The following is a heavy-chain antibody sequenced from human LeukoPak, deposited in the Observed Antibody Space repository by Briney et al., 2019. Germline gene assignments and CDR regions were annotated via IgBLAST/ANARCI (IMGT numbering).Heavy chain of an antibody. D-gene: IGHD5-18*01. CDR3: QGSDTAMGPDY. V-gene: IGHV1-69*04. Sequence: SVKVSCKASGGTFSSYAISWVRQAPGQGLEWMGRIIPILGIANYAQKFQGRVTITADKSTGTAYMELSSLRSEDTAVYYCQGSDTAMGPDYWGQGTLVTVSS. J-gene: IGHJ4*02. CDR2: IIPILGIA. CDR1: GGTFSSYA.